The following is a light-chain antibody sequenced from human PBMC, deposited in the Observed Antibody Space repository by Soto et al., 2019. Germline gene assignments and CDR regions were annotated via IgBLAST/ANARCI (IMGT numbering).Light chain of an antibody. Sequence: EIVMTQSPATLSVSPGERATLSCRASQSVSSNLAWYQQKRGQSPRLLIYGASTRATGIPARFSGSGSETQFTLTISSLEPEDFAVYYCQQRSDFGQGTRLEIK. CDR3: QQRSD. V-gene: IGKV3-15*01. CDR2: GAS. CDR1: QSVSSN. J-gene: IGKJ5*01.